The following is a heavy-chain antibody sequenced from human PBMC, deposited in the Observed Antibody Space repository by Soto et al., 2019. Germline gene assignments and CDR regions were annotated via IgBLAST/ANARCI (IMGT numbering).Heavy chain of an antibody. CDR1: GGTFSSYA. D-gene: IGHD3-10*01. CDR2: IIPIFGTA. V-gene: IGHV1-69*13. CDR3: ARYYGSGSYLLYYYGMDV. Sequence: GASVKVSCKASGGTFSSYAISWVRQAPGQGLEWMGGIIPIFGTANYAQKFQGRVTITADESTSTAYMELSSLRSEDTAVYYCARYYGSGSYLLYYYGMDVWGQGTTVTVSS. J-gene: IGHJ6*02.